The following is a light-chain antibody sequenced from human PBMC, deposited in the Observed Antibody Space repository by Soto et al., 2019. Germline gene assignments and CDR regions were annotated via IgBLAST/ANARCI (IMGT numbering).Light chain of an antibody. J-gene: IGLJ2*01. CDR3: SSYTSRTTVV. CDR2: EVS. V-gene: IGLV2-14*01. Sequence: QSALTQPPSASGSPGQSVAISCTGTSSDVGGYNYVSWYQQHPGKAPKLMIYEVSNRPSGVSNRFSGSKSGNTASLTISGLQAEDEADYYCSSYTSRTTVVFGGGTKVTVL. CDR1: SSDVGGYNY.